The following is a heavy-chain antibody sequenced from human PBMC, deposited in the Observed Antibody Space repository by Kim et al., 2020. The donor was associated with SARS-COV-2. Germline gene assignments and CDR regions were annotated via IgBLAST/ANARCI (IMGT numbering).Heavy chain of an antibody. Sequence: GGSLRLSCAASGFTFSSYGMHWVRQAPGKGLEWVAVISYDGSNKYYADSVKGRFTISRDNSKNTLYLQMNSLRAEDTAVYYCARGHDYFDYWGQGTLVTV. J-gene: IGHJ4*02. CDR3: ARGHDYFDY. CDR2: ISYDGSNK. V-gene: IGHV3-33*05. CDR1: GFTFSSYG.